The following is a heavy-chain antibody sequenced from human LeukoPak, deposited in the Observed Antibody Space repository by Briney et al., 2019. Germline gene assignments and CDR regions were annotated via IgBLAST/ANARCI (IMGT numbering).Heavy chain of an antibody. CDR3: AREGGSRDSGYLRPYNFDY. D-gene: IGHD3-22*01. V-gene: IGHV4-61*01. CDR2: YYYSGSP. CDR1: GGTVSRCSYY. J-gene: IGHJ4*02. Sequence: SETLTLTCTVSGGTVSRCSYYWSWIRQPPGKGLDWIGYYYYSGSPNYNTTLNSRVAISVDTSKNQFSLKVSSVTDADTDMYYCAREGGSRDSGYLRPYNFDYWGQGTLVTVSS.